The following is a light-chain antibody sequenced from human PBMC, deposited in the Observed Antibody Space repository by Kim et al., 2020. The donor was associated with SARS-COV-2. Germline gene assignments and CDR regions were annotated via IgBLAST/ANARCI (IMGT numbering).Light chain of an antibody. Sequence: ASVGDRVTITCRASQGISRWLAWYQQRPDKAPTSLIYAAYTLQSGVPSRCSGSASGTEFILTITNLQPEDFATYYCQQYHAYPLTFGGGTKVDIK. CDR1: QGISRW. CDR2: AAY. J-gene: IGKJ4*01. V-gene: IGKV1D-16*01. CDR3: QQYHAYPLT.